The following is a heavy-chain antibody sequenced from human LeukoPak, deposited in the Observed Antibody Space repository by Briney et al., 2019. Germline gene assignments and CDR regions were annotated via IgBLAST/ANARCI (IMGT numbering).Heavy chain of an antibody. D-gene: IGHD6-19*01. Sequence: GGSLRLSCAASGFNFSSYAMSWVRQAPGKGLEWVSTISDHGGDTYYVDSVKRRFIISRDNSKNTLYLQMDRLRAEDTALYYCAKGYGSGWYDNWFDSWGQGTLVTVSS. CDR2: ISDHGGDT. CDR1: GFNFSSYA. J-gene: IGHJ5*01. CDR3: AKGYGSGWYDNWFDS. V-gene: IGHV3-23*01.